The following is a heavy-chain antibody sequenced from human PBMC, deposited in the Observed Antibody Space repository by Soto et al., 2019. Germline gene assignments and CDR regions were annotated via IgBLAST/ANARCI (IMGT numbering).Heavy chain of an antibody. CDR2: ISAYNGNT. CDR3: ARDVLRFLEWLLPSGDAFDI. Sequence: ASVKVSCKASGYTFTSYGISWVRQAPGQGLEWMGWISAYNGNTNYAQKLQGRVTMTTDTSTSTAYMELRSLRSDDTAVYYCARDVLRFLEWLLPSGDAFDIWGQGTMVT. J-gene: IGHJ3*02. CDR1: GYTFTSYG. D-gene: IGHD3-3*01. V-gene: IGHV1-18*01.